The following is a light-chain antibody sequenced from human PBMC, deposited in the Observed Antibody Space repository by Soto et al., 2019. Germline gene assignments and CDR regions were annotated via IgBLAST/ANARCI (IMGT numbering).Light chain of an antibody. CDR1: QSISSY. CDR2: AAS. Sequence: DIQMTQSPSSLSASGGDRVTITCRASQSISSYLNWYQQKPGKAPKLLIYAASSLQSGVPSRFSGSGSGTDFTLTISSLQPDDFATYYCQQSYSTPRTFGQGTKVDIK. CDR3: QQSYSTPRT. V-gene: IGKV1-39*01. J-gene: IGKJ1*01.